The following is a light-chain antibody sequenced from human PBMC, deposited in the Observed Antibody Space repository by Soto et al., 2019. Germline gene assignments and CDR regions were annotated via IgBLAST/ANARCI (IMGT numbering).Light chain of an antibody. CDR3: HQFGSSPPACT. V-gene: IGKV3-20*01. J-gene: IGKJ2*02. CDR2: GAS. CDR1: QSVSTRY. Sequence: ESMLTQSPGTLSLSPGERATLSCRASQSVSTRYLAWYQQKPGQAPRLLIYGASIRATGIPDRFSGSGSGTYFTLTISRLEPEDFAVYYCHQFGSSPPACTFGQGTKLEI.